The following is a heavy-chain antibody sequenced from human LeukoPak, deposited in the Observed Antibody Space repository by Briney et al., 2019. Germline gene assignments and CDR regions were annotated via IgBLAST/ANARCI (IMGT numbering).Heavy chain of an antibody. CDR3: ARASTTFDD. J-gene: IGHJ4*02. CDR2: VSDGGRT. V-gene: IGHV4-59*01. CDR1: GGSITSYY. Sequence: SETLSLTCSVSGGSITSYYWSWIRQPPGKGLEWIGHVSDGGRTNYSPSLRSRISISVDTSKNQFSLKLNSVTAADTAVYFCARASTTFDDWGQGTLVTVSS. D-gene: IGHD1-14*01.